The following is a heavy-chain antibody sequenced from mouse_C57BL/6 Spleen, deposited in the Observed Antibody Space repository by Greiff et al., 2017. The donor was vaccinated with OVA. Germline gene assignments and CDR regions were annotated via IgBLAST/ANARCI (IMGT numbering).Heavy chain of an antibody. CDR3: AREAYSHYFDY. Sequence: EVKLQESGGGLVKPGGSLKLSCAASGFTFSSYAMSWVRQTPEKRLEWVATISDGGSYTYYPDNVKGRFTISRDNAKNNLYLQMSHLKSEDTAMYYCAREAYSHYFDYWGQGTTLTVSS. V-gene: IGHV5-4*01. CDR1: GFTFSSYA. D-gene: IGHD2-10*01. CDR2: ISDGGSYT. J-gene: IGHJ2*01.